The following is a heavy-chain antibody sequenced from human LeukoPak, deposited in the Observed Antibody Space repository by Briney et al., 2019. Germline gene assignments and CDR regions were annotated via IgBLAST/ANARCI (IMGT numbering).Heavy chain of an antibody. CDR3: AEGPLYYYMDV. CDR2: IYYSGST. V-gene: IGHV4-59*01. CDR1: GGSISSYY. Sequence: SETLSLTCTVSGGSISSYYWSWIRQPPGKGLEWIGYIYYSGSTNYNPSLKSRVTISVDTSKNQLSLKLSSVTAADTAVYYCAEGPLYYYMDVWGKGTTVTVSS. J-gene: IGHJ6*03.